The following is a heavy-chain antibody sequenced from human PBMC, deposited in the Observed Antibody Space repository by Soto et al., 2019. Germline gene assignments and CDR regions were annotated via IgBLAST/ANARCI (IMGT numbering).Heavy chain of an antibody. V-gene: IGHV1-18*01. CDR2: ISGYKTNT. CDR1: GYTFRSYG. Sequence: QVKLVQSGTEVKKPGASVKVSCKASGYTFRSYGISWVRQAPGQGLEWMGWISGYKTNTHYAQKFQGKVTMTIDASTSTAYLEMRSLRSDDTAIYYCAKADSNYAGRFSYYYMDVWGNGTTVTVSS. CDR3: AKADSNYAGRFSYYYMDV. J-gene: IGHJ6*03. D-gene: IGHD4-4*01.